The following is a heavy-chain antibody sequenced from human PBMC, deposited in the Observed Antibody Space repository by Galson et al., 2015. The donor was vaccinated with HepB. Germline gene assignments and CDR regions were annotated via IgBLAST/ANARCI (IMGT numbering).Heavy chain of an antibody. V-gene: IGHV4-30-4*01. J-gene: IGHJ5*02. D-gene: IGHD3-3*02. CDR1: SISSGDYY. Sequence: SISSGDYYWSWIRRPPGKGLEWIGYIYYSGSTYYNPSLQSRVTISVDTSKNQFSLKLSSVTAADTAVYYCARGALLELSITVNWFDPWGQGTLVTVSS. CDR2: IYYSGST. CDR3: ARGALLELSITVNWFDP.